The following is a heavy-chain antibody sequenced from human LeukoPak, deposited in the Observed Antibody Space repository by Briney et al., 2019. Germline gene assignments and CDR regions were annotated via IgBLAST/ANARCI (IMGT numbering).Heavy chain of an antibody. Sequence: PGGSLRLSCAASGFTFSSYAIRSVRQAPGKGLGWVSAISGSGGSTYYADSVKGRFNISRDNSRNTLYLQMNSLRAEDTGVYYCAKVERNYDFWSGYSYFDYWGQGTLVTVSS. CDR3: AKVERNYDFWSGYSYFDY. V-gene: IGHV3-23*01. D-gene: IGHD3-3*01. CDR2: ISGSGGST. CDR1: GFTFSSYA. J-gene: IGHJ4*02.